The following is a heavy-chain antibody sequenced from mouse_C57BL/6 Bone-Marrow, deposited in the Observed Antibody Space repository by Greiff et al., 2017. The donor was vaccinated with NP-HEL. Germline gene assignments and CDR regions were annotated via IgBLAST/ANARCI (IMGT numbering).Heavy chain of an antibody. J-gene: IGHJ2*01. CDR3: AIPAYYYGSSLFDY. Sequence: QVQLQQSGAELMKPGASVKLSCKATGYSFTGYWIEWVKQRPGHGLEWIGEILPGSGSTNYNEKFKGKATFTADTSSNTAYMQLSSLTTEDSAIYYCAIPAYYYGSSLFDYWGQGTTLTVSS. CDR1: GYSFTGYW. CDR2: ILPGSGST. V-gene: IGHV1-9*01. D-gene: IGHD1-1*01.